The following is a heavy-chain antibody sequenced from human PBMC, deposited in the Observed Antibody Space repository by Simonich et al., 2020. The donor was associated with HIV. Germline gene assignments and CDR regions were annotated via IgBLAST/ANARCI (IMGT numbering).Heavy chain of an antibody. Sequence: QVQLQQWGAGLLKPSETLALTCAVYSGSFSGYYWSWIRQSPGKGLEWIGEITYMGRTNYNPSLKNRVTISVDTSKKQFSLKLKSVTVADTAVYYCAREVGYYPPQLEENNAFDFWGQGTMVTVSS. D-gene: IGHD3-10*01. CDR3: AREVGYYPPQLEENNAFDF. V-gene: IGHV4-34*01. J-gene: IGHJ3*01. CDR2: ITYMGRT. CDR1: SGSFSGYY.